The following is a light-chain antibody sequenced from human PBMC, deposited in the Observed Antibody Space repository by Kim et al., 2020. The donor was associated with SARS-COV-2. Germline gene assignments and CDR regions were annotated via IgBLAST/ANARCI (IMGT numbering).Light chain of an antibody. Sequence: GRTARISYGGTSIETTSVCWYQTKSGQAPVLVIYYDSDRPSGIPERFSGSNSRNTATLTISRVEAGDEADYYCQVWDSSSDHRVVFGGGTQLTVL. CDR1: SIETTS. CDR2: YDS. V-gene: IGLV3-21*04. J-gene: IGLJ2*01. CDR3: QVWDSSSDHRVV.